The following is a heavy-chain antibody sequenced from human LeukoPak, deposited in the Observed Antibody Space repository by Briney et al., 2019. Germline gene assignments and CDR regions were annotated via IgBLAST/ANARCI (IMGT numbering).Heavy chain of an antibody. V-gene: IGHV3-23*01. D-gene: IGHD4-17*01. CDR1: GFTFSTYA. CDR2: IFSGGGNT. J-gene: IGHJ4*02. CDR3: AKKGGSGDYLYFFDF. Sequence: PAGSLTLSCAASGFTFSTYAMSWVRQAPPKGLAWVSAIFSGGGNTYYADSVKGRLTISRDNSKNTLYLQMNSLRVEDTAIYYCAKKGGSGDYLYFFDFWGQGTLVTVSS.